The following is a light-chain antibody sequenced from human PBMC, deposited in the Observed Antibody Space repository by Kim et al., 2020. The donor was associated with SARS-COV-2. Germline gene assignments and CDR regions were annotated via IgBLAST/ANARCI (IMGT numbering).Light chain of an antibody. CDR2: EDD. Sequence: KTVTLSCTRSSGSIDDNYVQWYQQPPGGVPTTVIYEDDQSPSGVSDRFSGSIDNSSNSASLTISGLRTEDEADYYCQSYNRDNVLFGGGTKVTVL. CDR1: SGSIDDNY. CDR3: QSYNRDNVL. V-gene: IGLV6-57*03. J-gene: IGLJ2*01.